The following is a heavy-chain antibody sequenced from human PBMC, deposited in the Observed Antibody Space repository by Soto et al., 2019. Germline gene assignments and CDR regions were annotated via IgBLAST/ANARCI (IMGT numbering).Heavy chain of an antibody. CDR3: ARVLKSSGWDNDVFDI. D-gene: IGHD6-19*01. Sequence: GGSLRRSCAASGFTFSSYWMHWVRQAPGKGLVWVSRIDTYGSATRYADSVKGRFTISRDNAKNTLYLQMNTLRAEDTAVYYCARVLKSSGWDNDVFDIWGQGTMVTVSS. J-gene: IGHJ3*02. CDR2: IDTYGSAT. V-gene: IGHV3-74*01. CDR1: GFTFSSYW.